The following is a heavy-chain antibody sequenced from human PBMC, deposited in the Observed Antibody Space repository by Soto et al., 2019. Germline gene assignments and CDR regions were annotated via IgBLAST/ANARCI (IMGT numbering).Heavy chain of an antibody. CDR3: ARDRGSYALDY. CDR1: GYTFTSYG. J-gene: IGHJ4*02. V-gene: IGHV1-18*01. Sequence: QVQLVQSGAEVKKPGASVKVSCKASGYTFTSYGFSWVRQAPGQGLEWMGWISANNGNTNYAQKLQGRVTMTTDTSTITVYMELRSLRSDDTAVYYCARDRGSYALDYWGQGTLVTVSS. CDR2: ISANNGNT. D-gene: IGHD1-26*01.